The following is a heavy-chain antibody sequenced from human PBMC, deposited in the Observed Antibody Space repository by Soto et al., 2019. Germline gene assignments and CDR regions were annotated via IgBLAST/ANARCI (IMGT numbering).Heavy chain of an antibody. CDR2: ISWDGGST. CDR3: AKDMFRDYDFWVPMDV. CDR1: GFTVDDYT. J-gene: IGHJ6*02. V-gene: IGHV3-43*01. D-gene: IGHD3-3*01. Sequence: QPGGSMRLSCAASGFTVDDYTMHWVRQAPGKGLEWVSLISWDGGSTYYADSVKGRFTISRDNSKNSLYLQMNSLRTEDTALYYCAKDMFRDYDFWVPMDVWGQGTTVTVSS.